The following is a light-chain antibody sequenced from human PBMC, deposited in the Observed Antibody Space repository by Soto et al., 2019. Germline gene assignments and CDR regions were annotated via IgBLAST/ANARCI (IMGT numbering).Light chain of an antibody. Sequence: QSVLTQPASVSGSPGRSITISCTGTNSDVGGYNYVSWYQQHPGKAPKLMIYAVSHRPSGVSNRFSGSKSGNTASLTISGLQAEDEATYYCTSYTTSSTAVFGGGTQLTVL. CDR1: NSDVGGYNY. V-gene: IGLV2-14*01. J-gene: IGLJ7*01. CDR3: TSYTTSSTAV. CDR2: AVS.